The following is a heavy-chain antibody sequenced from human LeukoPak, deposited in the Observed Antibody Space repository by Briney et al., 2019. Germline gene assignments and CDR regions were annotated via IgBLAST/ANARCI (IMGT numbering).Heavy chain of an antibody. V-gene: IGHV4-59*01. J-gene: IGHJ5*02. D-gene: IGHD2-2*01. Sequence: PSETLSLTCTVSGCTISSYDWSWVRHPPGKGLEWVGYIYCSGSTNYYPSLKSGLTISVYTSNNNFSLSLISVTAADTPPVYFARDRESSTRYWLDPWRQGTLATVSS. CDR2: IYCSGST. CDR1: GCTISSYD. CDR3: ARDRESSTRYWLDP.